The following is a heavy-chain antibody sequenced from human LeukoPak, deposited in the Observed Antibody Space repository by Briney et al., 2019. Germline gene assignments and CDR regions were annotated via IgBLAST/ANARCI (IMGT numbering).Heavy chain of an antibody. Sequence: SETLSLTCTVSGGSVSNADYYWSWIRHPPGKTLEWIGYMYHTGSNNYKYSLKSRVTISVDTSKNQFSLKLSSVTAADTAVYYCARPHVGSGTRGYYYYYGMDVWGQGTTVTVSS. CDR2: MYHTGSN. V-gene: IGHV4-61*08. D-gene: IGHD3-10*01. CDR3: ARPHVGSGTRGYYYYYGMDV. J-gene: IGHJ6*02. CDR1: GGSVSNADYY.